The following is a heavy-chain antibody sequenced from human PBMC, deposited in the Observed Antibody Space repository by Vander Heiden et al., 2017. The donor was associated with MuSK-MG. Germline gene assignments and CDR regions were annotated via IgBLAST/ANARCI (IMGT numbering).Heavy chain of an antibody. CDR3: APTYFDGGSGNFYY. CDR2: IFANDEN. V-gene: IGHV2-26*01. CDR1: GVSLSNARMG. J-gene: IGHJ6*01. D-gene: IGHD3-3*01. Sequence: QVTLKESGPVLLIPTETLTLTCTVSGVSLSNARMGVSWIRQPPGKALEWLAHIFANDENSYRTLRKGRLTSSKDTSKSQGGPTMSNMESVETATEYCAPTYFDGGSGNFYY.